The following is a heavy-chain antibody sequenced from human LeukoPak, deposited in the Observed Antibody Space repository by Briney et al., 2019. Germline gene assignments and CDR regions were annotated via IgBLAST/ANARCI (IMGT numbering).Heavy chain of an antibody. CDR3: ARDSGGSGYFH. CDR2: ISGGGGST. V-gene: IGHV3-23*01. Sequence: GGSLRLSCAASGFTFSTYAMSWVRQAPGKGLEWVSAISGGGGSTYYADSVKGRFTISRDNPKNTLYLQMNSLRAEDTAVYYCARDSGGSGYFHWGQGTLVTVSS. D-gene: IGHD3-3*01. J-gene: IGHJ4*02. CDR1: GFTFSTYA.